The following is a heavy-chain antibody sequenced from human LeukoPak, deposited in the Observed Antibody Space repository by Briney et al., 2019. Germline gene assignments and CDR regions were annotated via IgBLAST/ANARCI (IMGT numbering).Heavy chain of an antibody. CDR2: IYYSGST. CDR3: ARAPVWGILTGRVGFDC. V-gene: IGHV4-59*05. J-gene: IGHJ4*02. Sequence: GSLRLSCAASGFTFSSYSMNWVRQAPGKGLEWIGSIYYSGSTSYNPSLKSRVTISVDTSKNQFSLKLSSVTAADTAVYYCARAPVWGILTGRVGFDCWGQGTLVTVSS. CDR1: GFTFSSYSMN. D-gene: IGHD3-9*01.